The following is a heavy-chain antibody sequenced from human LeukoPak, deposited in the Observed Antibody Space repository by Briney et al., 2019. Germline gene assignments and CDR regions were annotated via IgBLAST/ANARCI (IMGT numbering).Heavy chain of an antibody. CDR3: AREKDSSAYFDC. V-gene: IGHV3-33*01. Sequence: GGSLRLSCAASGFSFSYYGMHWVRQAPGKGLEWVAVIWHDGRNKYYADSVKGRFTISRDTSKNTLYLQMSSLRAEDTAMYYCAREKDSSAYFDCWGQGTLVTVSS. CDR2: IWHDGRNK. CDR1: GFSFSYYG. J-gene: IGHJ4*02. D-gene: IGHD3-22*01.